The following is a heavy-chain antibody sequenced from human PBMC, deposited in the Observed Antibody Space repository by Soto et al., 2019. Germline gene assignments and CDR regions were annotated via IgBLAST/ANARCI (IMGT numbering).Heavy chain of an antibody. CDR3: ARGFSPDSVVVVAATPIVAY. CDR2: INPNSSGT. J-gene: IGHJ4*02. V-gene: IGHV1-2*02. D-gene: IGHD2-15*01. CDR1: GYTFTGYY. Sequence: QVQLVQSGAEVKKPGASVKVSCKASGYTFTGYYMHWVRQAPGQGLEWMGWINPNSSGTNYAQKFQGSVTMTRDTSISTAYMELSRLRSDDTAVYYCARGFSPDSVVVVAATPIVAYWGQGTLVTVSS.